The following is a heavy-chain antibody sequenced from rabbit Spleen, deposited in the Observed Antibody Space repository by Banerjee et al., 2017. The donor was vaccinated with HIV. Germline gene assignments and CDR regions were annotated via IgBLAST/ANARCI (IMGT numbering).Heavy chain of an antibody. Sequence: QSLEESGGDLVKPGASLTLTCTASGFSFNSDYYMCWVRQAPGKGLEWIACIYAGGSGNTYSATWAKGRFTISKASSTTVTLQMTSLTVADTATYFCARDSGTSFSTYGMDLWGPGTLVTVS. CDR3: ARDSGTSFSTYGMDL. J-gene: IGHJ6*01. CDR1: GFSFNSDYY. CDR2: IYAGGSGNT. V-gene: IGHV1S40*01. D-gene: IGHD8-1*01.